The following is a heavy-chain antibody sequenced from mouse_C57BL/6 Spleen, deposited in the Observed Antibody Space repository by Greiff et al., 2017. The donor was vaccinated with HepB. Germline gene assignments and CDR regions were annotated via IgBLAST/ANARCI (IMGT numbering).Heavy chain of an antibody. D-gene: IGHD1-1*01. CDR2: IYPGSGST. CDR3: ARRDYGSSTSFDY. J-gene: IGHJ2*01. V-gene: IGHV1-55*01. CDR1: GYTFTSYW. Sequence: QVQLKQPGAELVKPGASVKMSCKASGYTFTSYWITWVKQRPGQGLEWIGDIYPGSGSTNYNEKFKSKATLTVDTSSSTAYMQLSSLTSEDSAVYDCARRDYGSSTSFDYWGQGTTLTVSS.